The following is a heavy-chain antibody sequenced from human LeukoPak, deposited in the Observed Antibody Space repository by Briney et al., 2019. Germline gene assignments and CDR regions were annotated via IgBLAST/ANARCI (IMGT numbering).Heavy chain of an antibody. Sequence: GTSLRLSCAASGFTFNDYAMHWVRQAPGKGLEWVSGISWDSGSIGYADSVKGRFTISRDNAKNSLYLQMNSLRAEDTALYYCAKADYGSGSYYMGYWGQGTLVTVSS. V-gene: IGHV3-9*01. J-gene: IGHJ4*02. D-gene: IGHD3-10*01. CDR2: ISWDSGSI. CDR1: GFTFNDYA. CDR3: AKADYGSGSYYMGY.